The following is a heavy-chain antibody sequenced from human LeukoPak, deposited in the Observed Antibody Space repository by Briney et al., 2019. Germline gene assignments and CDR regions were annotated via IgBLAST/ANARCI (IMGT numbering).Heavy chain of an antibody. CDR3: AKDLLPVAANW. V-gene: IGHV3-21*04. CDR2: ISSSSSYI. Sequence: PGGSLRLSCAASGFTFSSYSMNWVRQAPGKGLEWVSSISSSSSYIYYADSVKGRFTISRDNAKNSPYLQMNSLRAEDTALYYCAKDLLPVAANWWGQGTLVTVSS. CDR1: GFTFSSYS. J-gene: IGHJ4*02. D-gene: IGHD6-19*01.